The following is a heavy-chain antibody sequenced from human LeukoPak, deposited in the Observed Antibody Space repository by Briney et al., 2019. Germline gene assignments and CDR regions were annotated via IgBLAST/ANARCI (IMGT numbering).Heavy chain of an antibody. D-gene: IGHD3-3*01. J-gene: IGHJ6*02. Sequence: SETLSLTCTVSGGSISSYYWSWIRQPPGKGLEWIGEINHSGSTNYNPSLKSRVTISVDTSKNQFSLKLSSVTAADTAVYYCARRRDYDFWSGYYFYYGMDVWGQGTTVTVSS. V-gene: IGHV4-34*01. CDR2: INHSGST. CDR3: ARRRDYDFWSGYYFYYGMDV. CDR1: GGSISSYY.